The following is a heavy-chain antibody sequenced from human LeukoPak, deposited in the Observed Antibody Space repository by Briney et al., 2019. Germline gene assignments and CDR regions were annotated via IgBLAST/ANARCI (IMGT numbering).Heavy chain of an antibody. V-gene: IGHV4-39*07. D-gene: IGHD6-13*01. Sequence: PSETLSLTCTVSGGSISSSSYYWGWIRQPPGKGLEWIGNIYHSGTTYYNPSLMSRVTISVETSKNQFSLKLSSVTAADTAVYYCARTYISAWYGADYWGQGTLVTVSS. CDR1: GGSISSSSYY. J-gene: IGHJ4*02. CDR2: IYHSGTT. CDR3: ARTYISAWYGADY.